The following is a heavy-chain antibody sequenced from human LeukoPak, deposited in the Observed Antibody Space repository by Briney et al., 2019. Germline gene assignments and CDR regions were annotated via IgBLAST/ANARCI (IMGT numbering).Heavy chain of an antibody. V-gene: IGHV3-66*01. Sequence: GGSLRLSCAASGFTVSSNYMSWVRQAPGKGLEWVSIIYGADSTYYADSVKGRFTISRGNSKNTLYLQMNSLRAEDTAVYYCARSGFGVLYYYGMDVWGQGTTVTVSS. D-gene: IGHD3-10*01. CDR1: GFTVSSNY. J-gene: IGHJ6*02. CDR2: IYGADST. CDR3: ARSGFGVLYYYGMDV.